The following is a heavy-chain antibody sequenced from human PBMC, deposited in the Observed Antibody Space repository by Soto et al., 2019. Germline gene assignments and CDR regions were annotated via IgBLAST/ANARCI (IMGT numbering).Heavy chain of an antibody. D-gene: IGHD3-3*01. CDR3: ARTYYDFWSGFSD. CDR1: GFTFSDYA. CDR2: ISYEGSEI. J-gene: IGHJ4*02. Sequence: VRLEESGGRVVQPGTSLRLSCAASGFTFSDYAMHWIRQAPGKGLEWVAIISYEGSEIYYSDSVKGRFTISRDNSMNTVYLQMSSVRGDDTAVYYCARTYYDFWSGFSDWGQGALVTVSS. V-gene: IGHV3-30*03.